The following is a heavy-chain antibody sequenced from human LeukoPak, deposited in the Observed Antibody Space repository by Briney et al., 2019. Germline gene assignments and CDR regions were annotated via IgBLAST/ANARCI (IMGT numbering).Heavy chain of an antibody. J-gene: IGHJ6*03. Sequence: ASVKVSCKASGYTFTGYYMHWMRQAQGQGLELMGWINPNSGGTNYSQKFQGRVTMTRDTSISTAFMELRRLRSDDTAVYYCARDRDYGDYRPPPYYYYMDVWGKGTTVTVSS. CDR1: GYTFTGYY. V-gene: IGHV1-2*02. D-gene: IGHD4-17*01. CDR3: ARDRDYGDYRPPPYYYYMDV. CDR2: INPNSGGT.